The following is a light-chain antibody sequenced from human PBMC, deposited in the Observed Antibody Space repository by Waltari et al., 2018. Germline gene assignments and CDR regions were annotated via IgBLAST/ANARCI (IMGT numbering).Light chain of an antibody. Sequence: QSVLTQPPSVSAAPGQKVTISCSGSSSNIGNNYVSWYQQLPGTAPKLLIYASNKRPSGRPDRCSGSKSGTSATLGITGLQTGDEADYYCGTWDSSRKWVFGGGTKLTVL. CDR3: GTWDSSRKWV. CDR1: SSNIGNNY. J-gene: IGLJ3*02. V-gene: IGLV1-51*02. CDR2: ASN.